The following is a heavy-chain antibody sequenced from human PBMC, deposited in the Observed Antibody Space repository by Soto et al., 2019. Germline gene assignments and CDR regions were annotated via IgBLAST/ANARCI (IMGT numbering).Heavy chain of an antibody. CDR2: IKQDGSEK. J-gene: IGHJ4*02. V-gene: IGHV3-7*05. CDR3: ARDRLKYNWNEIFDY. CDR1: GFTFSNYW. D-gene: IGHD1-20*01. Sequence: GGSLRLSCAASGFTFSNYWMSCVRQAPGKGLEGVANIKQDGSEKYYLDSVKARFTICRDNAKNSLYLQMNSLRAEDTAVYYCARDRLKYNWNEIFDYWGQGTLVTVYS.